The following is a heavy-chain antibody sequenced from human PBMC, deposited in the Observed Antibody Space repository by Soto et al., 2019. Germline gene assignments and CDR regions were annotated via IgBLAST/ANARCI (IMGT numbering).Heavy chain of an antibody. V-gene: IGHV1-18*01. CDR3: VRVYGSGSYIAFDF. CDR1: GYTFTHYG. D-gene: IGHD3-10*01. J-gene: IGHJ3*01. Sequence: QVQLVQSGAEVKKPGASVKVSCKASGYTFTHYGISWVRQAPGQGLAWMGWISALNGNTKYVDNFQDRVTMTTDTSTNTSYMEVRSLRSDDTAIYYCVRVYGSGSYIAFDFWGQGTMVTVSS. CDR2: ISALNGNT.